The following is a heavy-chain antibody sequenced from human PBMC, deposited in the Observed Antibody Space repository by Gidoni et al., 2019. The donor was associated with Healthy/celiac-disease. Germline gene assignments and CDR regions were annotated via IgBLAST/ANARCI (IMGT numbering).Heavy chain of an antibody. Sequence: QVQLQQWGAGLLTPSETLSLTCAVYGGSFRGYYWSWIRQPPGKGLEWIGEINHSGSTNYNPSLKSRVTISVDTSKNQFSLKLSSVTAADTAVYYCARGFRFWSGYYRDAFDIWGQGTMVTVSS. J-gene: IGHJ3*02. CDR1: GGSFRGYY. CDR2: INHSGST. V-gene: IGHV4-34*01. D-gene: IGHD3-3*01. CDR3: ARGFRFWSGYYRDAFDI.